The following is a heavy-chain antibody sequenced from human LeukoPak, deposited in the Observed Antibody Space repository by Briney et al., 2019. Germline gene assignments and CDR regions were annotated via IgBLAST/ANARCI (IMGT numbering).Heavy chain of an antibody. Sequence: PSETLSLTCTVSSGSIGSYYWSWIRQPPGKGLEWIGYIYYSGVTNYSPSLKSRVTISVDTSKNQFSLKLSSVTAADTAVYYCAGLRYSYGFSFDYWGQGTLVTVSS. D-gene: IGHD5-18*01. V-gene: IGHV4-59*08. CDR3: AGLRYSYGFSFDY. CDR1: SGSIGSYY. J-gene: IGHJ4*02. CDR2: IYYSGVT.